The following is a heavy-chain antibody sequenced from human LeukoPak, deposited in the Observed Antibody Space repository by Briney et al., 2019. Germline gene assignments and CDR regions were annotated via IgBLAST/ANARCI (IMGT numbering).Heavy chain of an antibody. J-gene: IGHJ5*02. D-gene: IGHD2-15*01. V-gene: IGHV3-30*04. CDR1: GFTFSSYA. CDR3: VKDGVVAALGDNWFDP. Sequence: PGGSLRLSCAASGFTFSSYAMHWVRQAPGKGLEWVAVISYDGSNKYYADSVKGRFTISRDNNKNSLYLQMNSLRIEDTAFYYCVKDGVVAALGDNWFDPWGQGTLVTVSS. CDR2: ISYDGSNK.